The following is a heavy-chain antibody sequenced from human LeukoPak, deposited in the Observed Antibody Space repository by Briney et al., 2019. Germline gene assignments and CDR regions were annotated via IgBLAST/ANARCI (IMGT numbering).Heavy chain of an antibody. Sequence: GGSLRLSCVASGFSFSTSTMNWVRQPPGKGLEWVSTLSSSGDYIFYANSVKGRFTISRDNAQNLLYLQMNSLRAEDTALCYCARGGVPTAMDTWGQGTLVTVSS. CDR2: LSSSGDYI. J-gene: IGHJ5*02. CDR3: ARGGVPTAMDT. V-gene: IGHV3-21*01. CDR1: GFSFSTST. D-gene: IGHD2-2*01.